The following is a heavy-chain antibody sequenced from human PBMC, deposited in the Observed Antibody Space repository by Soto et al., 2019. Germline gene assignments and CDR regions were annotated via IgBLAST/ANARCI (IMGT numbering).Heavy chain of an antibody. J-gene: IGHJ2*01. V-gene: IGHV1-69*06. Sequence: SVKVSCKASGGTFSSYAISWVRQAPGQGLEWMGGIIPIFGTANYAQKFQGRVTITADKSTSTAYMELSSLRSEDTAVYYCARTVYVWGSLYWHFDLWGRGTLVTVSS. CDR3: ARTVYVWGSLYWHFDL. CDR1: GGTFSSYA. CDR2: IIPIFGTA. D-gene: IGHD3-16*01.